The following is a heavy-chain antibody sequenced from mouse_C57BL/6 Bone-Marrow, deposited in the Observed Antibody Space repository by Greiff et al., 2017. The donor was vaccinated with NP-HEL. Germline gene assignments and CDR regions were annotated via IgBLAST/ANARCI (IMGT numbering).Heavy chain of an antibody. Sequence: EVHLVESGGGLVKPGGSLKLSCAASGFTFSSYAMSWVRQTPEKRLEWVATISDGGSYTYYPDNVKGRFTISRDNAKNNLYLQMSHLKSEDTAMYYCAREGDYDWFAYWGQGTLVTVSA. CDR2: ISDGGSYT. CDR3: AREGDYDWFAY. V-gene: IGHV5-4*01. D-gene: IGHD2-4*01. CDR1: GFTFSSYA. J-gene: IGHJ3*01.